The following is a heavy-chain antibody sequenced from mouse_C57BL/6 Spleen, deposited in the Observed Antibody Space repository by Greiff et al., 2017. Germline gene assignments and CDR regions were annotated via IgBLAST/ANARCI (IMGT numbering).Heavy chain of an antibody. Sequence: VQRVESGAELVKPGASVKLSCKASGYTFTSYWMHWVKQRPGRGLEWIGRIDPNSGGTKYNEKFKSKATLTVDKPSSTAYMQLSSLTSEDFAVYYCARWDYYGSSYDWYFDVWGTGTTVTVSS. CDR1: GYTFTSYW. J-gene: IGHJ1*03. V-gene: IGHV1-72*01. D-gene: IGHD1-1*01. CDR3: ARWDYYGSSYDWYFDV. CDR2: IDPNSGGT.